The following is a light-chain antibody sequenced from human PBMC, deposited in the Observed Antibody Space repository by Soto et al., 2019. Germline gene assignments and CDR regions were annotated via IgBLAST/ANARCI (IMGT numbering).Light chain of an antibody. CDR2: EVS. CDR1: SSDVGGYAY. J-gene: IGLJ2*01. V-gene: IGLV2-14*01. CDR3: CCFAGSNTYI. Sequence: QSALTQPASVSGSPGQSITISCTGTSSDVGGYAYVSWYQQYPGKAPKLVISEVSNRPSGISHRFSGSRSDNTASLTISGLQAEDEADYYCCCFAGSNTYIFGGGTKLTVL.